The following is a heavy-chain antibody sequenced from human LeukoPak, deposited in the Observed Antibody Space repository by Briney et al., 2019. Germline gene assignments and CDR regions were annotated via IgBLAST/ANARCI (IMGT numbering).Heavy chain of an antibody. CDR1: GFTFSSYA. Sequence: GRSLRLSCSASGFTFSSYAMHWVRQAPGKGLVWVSRINNDGSSTMYADSVKGRFTISRDNARNTLYLQMNSLRDDDTAVYYCARDYNSSPDYWGQGTLVTVSS. V-gene: IGHV3-74*03. CDR3: ARDYNSSPDY. CDR2: INNDGSST. J-gene: IGHJ4*02. D-gene: IGHD6-13*01.